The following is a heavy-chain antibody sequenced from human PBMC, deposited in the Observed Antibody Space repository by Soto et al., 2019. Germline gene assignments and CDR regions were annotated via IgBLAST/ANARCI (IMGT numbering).Heavy chain of an antibody. CDR2: IYYSGST. Sequence: SETLSLTCIVSGGSISSYYWSWIRQPPGKGLEWIGDIYYSGSTNYTPSLKSRVTISVDTSKNQFSLKLSSVTAADTAVYYCARDSGYNYGSFRWFDPWGQGTLVTVSS. D-gene: IGHD5-18*01. CDR1: GGSISSYY. V-gene: IGHV4-59*01. CDR3: ARDSGYNYGSFRWFDP. J-gene: IGHJ5*02.